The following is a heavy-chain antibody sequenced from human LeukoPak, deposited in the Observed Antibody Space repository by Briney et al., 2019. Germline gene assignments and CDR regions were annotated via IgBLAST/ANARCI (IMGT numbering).Heavy chain of an antibody. J-gene: IGHJ4*02. Sequence: GASVKVSCKASGYTFTSYGISWVRQAPGKGLEWMGWISGYNGNTNYAQKLQGRVTMTTDTSTSTVYMELRSLRSDDTAVYYCARGIAAAGHFDYWGQGTLVTVSS. CDR2: ISGYNGNT. D-gene: IGHD6-13*01. CDR3: ARGIAAAGHFDY. V-gene: IGHV1-18*01. CDR1: GYTFTSYG.